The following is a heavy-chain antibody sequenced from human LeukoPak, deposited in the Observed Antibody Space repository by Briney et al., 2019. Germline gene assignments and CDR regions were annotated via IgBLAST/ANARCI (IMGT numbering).Heavy chain of an antibody. Sequence: GGSLRLSCAVSGFTVSIYYMSWVRQAPGKGLEWVSVIYSGGNTYYADSVKGRFTISRDNSKNTVYLQMNSLRAEDTAVYYCARVRDYYDSSGFLDYWGQGTLVTVSS. CDR2: IYSGGNT. CDR3: ARVRDYYDSSGFLDY. CDR1: GFTVSIYY. J-gene: IGHJ4*01. V-gene: IGHV3-66*01. D-gene: IGHD3-22*01.